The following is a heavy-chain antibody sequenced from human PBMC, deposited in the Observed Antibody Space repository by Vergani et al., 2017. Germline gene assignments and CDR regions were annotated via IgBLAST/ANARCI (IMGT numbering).Heavy chain of an antibody. Sequence: EVQLLESGGGLVQPGRSLRLSCAASGFTFDAYAMHWVRQAPGKGLEWVSGISWNSGSIGYADSVKGRFTISRDNAKNSRYLQMNSLRAEDTPLYYCAKDINYRQPLVLLDFDYWGQGTLVTVSS. V-gene: IGHV3-9*01. D-gene: IGHD6-13*01. CDR2: ISWNSGSI. CDR3: AKDINYRQPLVLLDFDY. CDR1: GFTFDAYA. J-gene: IGHJ4*02.